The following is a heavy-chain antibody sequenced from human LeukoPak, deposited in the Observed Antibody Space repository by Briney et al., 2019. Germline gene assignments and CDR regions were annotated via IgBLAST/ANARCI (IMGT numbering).Heavy chain of an antibody. D-gene: IGHD6-19*01. CDR2: IYYSGST. V-gene: IGHV4-39*01. CDR3: AGMGSSGWYGSTDY. CDR1: RGSISSTSYY. J-gene: IGHJ4*02. Sequence: SETLSLTCTVSRGSISSTSYYWGWIRQPPGKGLEWIGSIYYSGSTYYNPSLKSRVTISVDTSKNQFSPQLSSVTAADTAVYYCAGMGSSGWYGSTDYWGQGTLVTVSS.